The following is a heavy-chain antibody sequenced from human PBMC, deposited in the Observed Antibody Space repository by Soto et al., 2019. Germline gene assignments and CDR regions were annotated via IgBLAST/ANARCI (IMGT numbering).Heavy chain of an antibody. V-gene: IGHV3-23*01. Sequence: EVQLLESGGGLVQPGGSLRLSCAASRFTFSNYAMSWVRQAPGKGLEWVSGISSTGGSTYYADSVKGRFTISRDNSKNTLDLQMSSLSDEDTAIYDCGRAHDYDFWGGFLFYGMDVWGQGTTVTVSS. CDR2: ISSTGGST. J-gene: IGHJ6*02. CDR1: RFTFSNYA. D-gene: IGHD3-3*01. CDR3: GRAHDYDFWGGFLFYGMDV.